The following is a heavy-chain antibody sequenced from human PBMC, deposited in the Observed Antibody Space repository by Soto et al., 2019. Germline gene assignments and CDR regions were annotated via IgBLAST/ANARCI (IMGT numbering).Heavy chain of an antibody. D-gene: IGHD2-21*02. Sequence: SGPTLVNPTQTLTLTCTFPRFSLSTSGVGVGWIRQPPGKALEWLALIYWNDDKRYSPSLKSRLTITKNTSKNQVVLTMTNMHTVATAIYYCVPRPSDFCGGGCGAKSGWFEPWRRGALVSVSA. CDR3: VPRPSDFCGGGCGAKSGWFEP. CDR2: IYWNDDK. J-gene: IGHJ5*02. V-gene: IGHV2-5*01. CDR1: RFSLSTSGVG.